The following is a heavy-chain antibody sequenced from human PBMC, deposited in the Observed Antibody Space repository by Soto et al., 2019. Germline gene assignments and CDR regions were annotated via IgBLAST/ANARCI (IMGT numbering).Heavy chain of an antibody. CDR1: GFTFSTYC. CDR2: ICRDGSGT. D-gene: IGHD6-13*01. Sequence: EVQLVESGGGLVQSGGSLRLSCAVSGFTFSTYCMHWVRQAPETGLVWVSRICRDGSGTDYADSVKGRFAISRDDARNSLYLQMNSLRVEDTAIYYCVRGSSPWRGMDYWGQGTLVTVSS. J-gene: IGHJ4*02. V-gene: IGHV3-74*01. CDR3: VRGSSPWRGMDY.